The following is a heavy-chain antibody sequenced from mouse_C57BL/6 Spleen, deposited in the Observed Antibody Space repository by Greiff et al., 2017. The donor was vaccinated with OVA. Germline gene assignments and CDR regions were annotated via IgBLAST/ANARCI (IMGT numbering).Heavy chain of an antibody. J-gene: IGHJ2*01. CDR3: ARRGLWSVDY. D-gene: IGHD1-1*02. Sequence: QVQLQQSGAELVKPGASVKLSCKASGYTFTSYWMHWVKQRPGQGLEWIGMIHPNSGSTNYNEKFKSKATLTVDKSSSTAYMQLSSLTSEDSAVYYCARRGLWSVDYWGQGTTLTVSS. CDR2: IHPNSGST. CDR1: GYTFTSYW. V-gene: IGHV1-64*01.